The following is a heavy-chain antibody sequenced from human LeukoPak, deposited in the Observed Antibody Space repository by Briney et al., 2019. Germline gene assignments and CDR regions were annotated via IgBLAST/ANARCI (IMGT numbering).Heavy chain of an antibody. V-gene: IGHV3-53*01. CDR2: IYSGGST. CDR1: GFTVSNHF. Sequence: PGGSLRLSCAASGFTVSNHFMSWVRQAPGEGLEWVSIIYSGGSTYYADSVKGRFTISRDNSKNTLYLQMNSLRAEDTAVYYCARHRSEAAFDFWGQGTLVTVSS. J-gene: IGHJ4*02. D-gene: IGHD3-10*01. CDR3: ARHRSEAAFDF.